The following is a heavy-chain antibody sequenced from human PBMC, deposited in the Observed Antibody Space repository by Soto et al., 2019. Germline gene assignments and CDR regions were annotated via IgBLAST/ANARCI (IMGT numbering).Heavy chain of an antibody. CDR1: GYTFTNYA. CDR2: INAYNGNT. Sequence: QVQLVQSGAEVKKPGASVKVSCKASGYTFTNYAISWVRQAPGQGLEWMGWINAYNGNTNYAQKLQGRVTMTTDTSTSIVYMELRSLRSDATAVYYCARDSPPNYLWGQGTLVTVSS. CDR3: ARDSPPNYL. D-gene: IGHD7-27*01. J-gene: IGHJ5*02. V-gene: IGHV1-18*01.